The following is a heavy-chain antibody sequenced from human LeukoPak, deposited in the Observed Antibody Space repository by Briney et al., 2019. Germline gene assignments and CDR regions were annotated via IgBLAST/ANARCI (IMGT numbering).Heavy chain of an antibody. J-gene: IGHJ6*03. CDR2: IYYSGST. Sequence: SETLSLTCTVSGGSISIFHWIYPRHPPGKGLEWIGNIYYSGSTNYNPSLKSRVTISVDTSKNQFSLKLSSVTAADTAVYYCTRGSIAYYYMDGWGKGTTVTISS. D-gene: IGHD3-22*01. V-gene: IGHV4-59*01. CDR1: GGSISIFH. CDR3: TRGSIAYYYMDG.